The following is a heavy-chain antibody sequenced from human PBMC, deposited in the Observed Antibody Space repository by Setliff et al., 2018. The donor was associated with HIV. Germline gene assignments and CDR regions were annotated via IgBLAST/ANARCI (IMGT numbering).Heavy chain of an antibody. J-gene: IGHJ5*02. Sequence: SETLSLTCSVSGASVNYNTWSWIRQAPGKGLQWIGFIYNSVTTNYNPSLKSRATISLDTSKNQFSLKLTSLTAADTAVYYCARGGTSSNWFDPWGQGTLVTVSS. V-gene: IGHV4-59*02. CDR3: ARGGTSSNWFDP. CDR2: IYNSVTT. D-gene: IGHD2-2*01. CDR1: GASVNYNT.